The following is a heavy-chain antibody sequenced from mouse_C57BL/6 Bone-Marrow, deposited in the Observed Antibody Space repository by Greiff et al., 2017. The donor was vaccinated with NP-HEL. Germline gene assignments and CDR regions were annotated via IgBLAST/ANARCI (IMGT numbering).Heavy chain of an antibody. D-gene: IGHD1-1*01. CDR1: GYTFTDYY. V-gene: IGHV1-77*01. CDR2: IGPGSGST. Sequence: VQLQQSGAELVKPGASVKISCKASGYTFTDYYINWVKQRPGQGLEWIGKIGPGSGSTYYNEKFKGKATLTADKSSRTAYMQLSSLTSADSAVYFCARAYYYGSSRFDYAMDYWGQGTSVTVSS. CDR3: ARAYYYGSSRFDYAMDY. J-gene: IGHJ4*01.